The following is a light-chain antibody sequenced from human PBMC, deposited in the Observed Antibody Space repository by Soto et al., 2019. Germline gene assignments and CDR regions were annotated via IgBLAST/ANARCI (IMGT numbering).Light chain of an antibody. CDR1: SSDVGGFEY. CDR2: DVT. J-gene: IGLJ1*01. CDR3: GSITRSSTSV. V-gene: IGLV2-14*01. Sequence: QSALSQPASVSGSPGQSITISCTGTSSDVGGFEYVSWYQHQPGKAPKLIIYDVTKRLSGVSNRFSGSKSGNTASLTISGIQAEDEGDYYCGSITRSSTSVFGNGTKVTVL.